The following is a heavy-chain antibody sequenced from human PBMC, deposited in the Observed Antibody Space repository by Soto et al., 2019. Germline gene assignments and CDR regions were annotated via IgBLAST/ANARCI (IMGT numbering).Heavy chain of an antibody. V-gene: IGHV1-69*01. CDR1: GVTFSSYC. CDR2: IIPISGTA. CDR3: ARSQGSRTSLEIYYYYYYGMDV. J-gene: IGHJ6*02. D-gene: IGHD2-2*01. Sequence: QVQLVQSGAEVKKPGSSVKVSCKASGVTFSSYCISWVRQAPGQGLEWMGGIIPISGTANYAQKFQGRVTITADESTSTAYMELSSLRSEDTAVYSCARSQGSRTSLEIYYYYYYGMDVWGQGTTVTVSS.